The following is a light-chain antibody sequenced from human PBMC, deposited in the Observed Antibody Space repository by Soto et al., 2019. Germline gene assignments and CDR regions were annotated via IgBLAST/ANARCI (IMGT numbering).Light chain of an antibody. J-gene: IGKJ4*01. CDR3: QQYNSCALT. CDR2: KAS. Sequence: DIQMTQSPSTLSASVGDRVTITCRASQSINTWLAWYQQKPGKAPKLLIYKASSLESGVPSRFSGSGSGTEFTFTISSLQPDDFATYYCQQYNSCALTFGGGTNVEIK. CDR1: QSINTW. V-gene: IGKV1-5*03.